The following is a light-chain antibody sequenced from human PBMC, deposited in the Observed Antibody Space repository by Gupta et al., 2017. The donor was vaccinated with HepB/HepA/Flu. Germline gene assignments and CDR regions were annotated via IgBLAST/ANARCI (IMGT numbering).Light chain of an antibody. V-gene: IGKV1-27*01. Sequence: DIQITQSQSSRSASLGDRVTITFRASHDIGVNIAWYRRKPRKVTEVLIFAVSALQKGVPSRFSGTGSGTDFTITIINLEPVDLATYYCQNYNSVPFTFGHGTTVEIK. J-gene: IGKJ3*01. CDR2: AVS. CDR3: QNYNSVPFT. CDR1: HDIGVN.